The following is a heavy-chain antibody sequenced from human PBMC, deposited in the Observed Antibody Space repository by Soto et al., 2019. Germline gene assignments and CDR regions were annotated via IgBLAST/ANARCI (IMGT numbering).Heavy chain of an antibody. CDR1: GFNFNNYG. Sequence: QVQLVESGGGVVQPGRSLRLSCQASGFNFNNYGMHWVRQAPGKGLEWVAGISYDGSNKYYADSVKGRFTISRDNSKNTLTLHLNTLRAEDTAGYHCAKDRVGGCFYAHLGYWGQGTLVTVSS. CDR2: ISYDGSNK. D-gene: IGHD2-15*01. V-gene: IGHV3-30*18. CDR3: AKDRVGGCFYAHLGY. J-gene: IGHJ4*02.